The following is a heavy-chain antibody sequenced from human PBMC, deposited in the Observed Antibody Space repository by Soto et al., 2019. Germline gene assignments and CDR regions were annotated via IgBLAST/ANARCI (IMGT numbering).Heavy chain of an antibody. CDR1: GYTLTELS. J-gene: IGHJ6*03. V-gene: IGHV1-24*01. CDR2: FDPEDGET. D-gene: IGHD5-12*01. Sequence: GASVKVSCKVSGYTLTELSMHWVRQAPGKGLEWMGGFDPEDGETIYAQKFQGRVTMTEDTSTDTAYMELSSLRSEDTAVYYCARQSGYPYYYYYYMDVWGKGTTVTVSS. CDR3: ARQSGYPYYYYYYMDV.